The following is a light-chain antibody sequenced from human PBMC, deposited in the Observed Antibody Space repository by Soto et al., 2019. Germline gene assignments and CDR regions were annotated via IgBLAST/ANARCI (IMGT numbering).Light chain of an antibody. CDR3: SSYTSNRTLYV. Sequence: QSALTQPASVSGSPGQSITISCTGTSSDVGGYNYVSWYQQHPGTAPKLMIYEVSNRPSGVSNRFSGSKSGNTASLTISGLQAEDEADYYCSSYTSNRTLYVFGTGTKVTVL. CDR2: EVS. V-gene: IGLV2-14*01. CDR1: SSDVGGYNY. J-gene: IGLJ1*01.